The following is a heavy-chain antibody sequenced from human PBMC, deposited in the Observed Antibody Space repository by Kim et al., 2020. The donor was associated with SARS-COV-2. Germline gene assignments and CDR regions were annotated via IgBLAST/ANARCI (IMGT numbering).Heavy chain of an antibody. D-gene: IGHD3-10*01. CDR1: GVSISSGWYC. J-gene: IGHJ5*02. Sequence: SETLSLTCTVSGVSISSGWYCWSWMGKGTGKGVDGSWDLYYSGGTNYNSGRQSRVTISGDTSKNQFSLKLSSRTAADTAGYYCARGSLWFGELSLGGNWFDPWGQGTLVTVSS. CDR3: ARGSLWFGELSLGGNWFDP. CDR2: LYYSGGT. V-gene: IGHV4-31*03.